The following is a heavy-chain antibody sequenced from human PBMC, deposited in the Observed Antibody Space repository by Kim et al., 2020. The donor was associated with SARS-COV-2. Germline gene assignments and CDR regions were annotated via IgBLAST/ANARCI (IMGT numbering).Heavy chain of an antibody. CDR2: IIPILGIA. CDR1: GGTFSSYA. J-gene: IGHJ5*02. Sequence: SVKVSCKASGGTFSSYAISWVRQAPGQGLEWMGRIIPILGIANYAQKFQGRVTITADKSTSTAYMELSSLRSEDTAVYYCARDGGSSGWDNPWGQGTLVTVSS. V-gene: IGHV1-69*04. D-gene: IGHD6-19*01. CDR3: ARDGGSSGWDNP.